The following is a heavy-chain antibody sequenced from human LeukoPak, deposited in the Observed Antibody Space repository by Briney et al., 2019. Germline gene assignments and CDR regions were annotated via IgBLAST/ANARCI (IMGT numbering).Heavy chain of an antibody. Sequence: SETLSLTCTVSGDSISTGNYWGWIRQSPGKGLEWIGSISFSGSTFYNPSLKSRATVSRDTSKNQFSLRLNSVTAADTAVYYCARINGGIWGQGILVTVSS. CDR1: GDSISTGNY. D-gene: IGHD3-3*02. CDR2: ISFSGST. V-gene: IGHV4-38-2*02. CDR3: ARINGGI. J-gene: IGHJ4*02.